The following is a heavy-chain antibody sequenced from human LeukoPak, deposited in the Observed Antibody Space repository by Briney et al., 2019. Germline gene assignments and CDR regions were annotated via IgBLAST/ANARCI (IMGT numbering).Heavy chain of an antibody. J-gene: IGHJ5*02. V-gene: IGHV4-34*01. D-gene: IGHD6-6*01. CDR1: GGSFSGYY. CDR3: ARERPLRIAARPSVRWFAP. CDR2: INHSGST. Sequence: SETLSLTCAVYGGSFSGYYWSWIRQPPGKGLEWIGEINHSGSTNYNPSLKSRVTISVDTSKNQFSLKLSSVTAADTAVYYCARERPLRIAARPSVRWFAPWGQGTLVTVSS.